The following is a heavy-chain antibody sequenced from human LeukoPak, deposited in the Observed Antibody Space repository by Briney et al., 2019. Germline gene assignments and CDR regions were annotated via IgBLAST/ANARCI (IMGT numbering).Heavy chain of an antibody. Sequence: SVKVSCKASGGTFSSYAISWVRQAPGQELEWIGGIIPIFGTANYAQKFQGRVTITTDESTSTAYMELSSLRSEDTAVYYCAREDYYGSGSYLNYWGQGTLVTVSS. D-gene: IGHD3-10*01. CDR3: AREDYYGSGSYLNY. J-gene: IGHJ4*02. CDR1: GGTFSSYA. V-gene: IGHV1-69*05. CDR2: IIPIFGTA.